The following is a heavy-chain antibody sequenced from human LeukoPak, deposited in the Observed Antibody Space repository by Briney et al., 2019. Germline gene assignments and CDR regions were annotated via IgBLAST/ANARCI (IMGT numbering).Heavy chain of an antibody. V-gene: IGHV3-48*03. CDR2: IGSSGSLI. J-gene: IGHJ3*02. CDR3: AREDEDAFDI. Sequence: PGGSLRLSCAASGFIFRSYEMNWVCQAPGKGLEWVSYIGSSGSLIFYADSVKGRFTISRDNIKNLLYLQMNSLRVEDTAVYYCAREDEDAFDIWGQGTMVTVSS. CDR1: GFIFRSYE.